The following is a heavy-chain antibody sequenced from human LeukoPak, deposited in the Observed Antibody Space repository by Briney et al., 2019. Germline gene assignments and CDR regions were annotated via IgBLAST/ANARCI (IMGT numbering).Heavy chain of an antibody. CDR3: ARHCSGGSCPLGFDY. D-gene: IGHD2-15*01. CDR1: GGSISSGSYY. V-gene: IGHV4-61*02. Sequence: SETLSLTCAVSGGSISSGSYYWSWIRQPAGKGLEWIGRIYTSGSTNYNPSLKSRVTISVDTSKNQFSLKLSSVTAADTAVYYCARHCSGGSCPLGFDYWGQGTLVTVSS. CDR2: IYTSGST. J-gene: IGHJ4*02.